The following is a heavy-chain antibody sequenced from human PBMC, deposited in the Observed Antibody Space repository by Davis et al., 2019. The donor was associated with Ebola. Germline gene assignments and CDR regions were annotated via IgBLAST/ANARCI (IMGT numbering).Heavy chain of an antibody. D-gene: IGHD2-2*01. V-gene: IGHV4-39*01. CDR3: ARLGDCSSTSCYGVFDY. J-gene: IGHJ4*02. CDR2: IYYSGST. Sequence: PSETLSLTCAVYGGSFSGYYWGWIRQPPGKGLEWIGSIYYSGSTYYNPSLKSRVTISVDTSKNQFSLKLSSVTAADTAVYYCARLGDCSSTSCYGVFDYWGQGTLVTVSS. CDR1: GGSFSGYY.